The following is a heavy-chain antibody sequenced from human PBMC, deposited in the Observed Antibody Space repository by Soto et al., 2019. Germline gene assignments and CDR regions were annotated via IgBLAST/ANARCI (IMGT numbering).Heavy chain of an antibody. CDR2: ISHTSNYM. V-gene: IGHV3-11*05. Sequence: QEQLVESGGGLVKPGGSLRLSCAASGFTFSDAYMSWVRQAPGKGLEGVSYISHTSNYMKYSDSVEGRFTVSRDNAKNSVYLHMNSLRAEDTAVYYCAKTVGLGPFGHVTLWGRGTLVIVSS. J-gene: IGHJ2*01. CDR3: AKTVGLGPFGHVTL. D-gene: IGHD1-26*01. CDR1: GFTFSDAY.